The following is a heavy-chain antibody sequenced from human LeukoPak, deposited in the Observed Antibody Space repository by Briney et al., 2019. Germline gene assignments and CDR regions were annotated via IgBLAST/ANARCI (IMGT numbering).Heavy chain of an antibody. Sequence: PSETLSLTCTVSGVSISLYYWSWIRQPAGKGLEWIGRIYTSGSTNYNPSLKSRVTMSVDTSKNQFSLRLSSVTAADSAVYYCARDRYYYDSSAYYYRFDPWGQGTLVTVSS. CDR1: GVSISLYY. J-gene: IGHJ5*02. V-gene: IGHV4-4*07. CDR2: IYTSGST. CDR3: ARDRYYYDSSAYYYRFDP. D-gene: IGHD3-22*01.